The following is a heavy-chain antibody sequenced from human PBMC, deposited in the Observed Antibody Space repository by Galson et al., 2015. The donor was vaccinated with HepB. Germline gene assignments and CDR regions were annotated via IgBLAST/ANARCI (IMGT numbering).Heavy chain of an antibody. CDR3: ARGATVTPYYYYGMDV. J-gene: IGHJ6*02. Sequence: SVKVSCKASGYTFTSYYMHWVRQAPGQGLEWMGIIHPSGGSTSYAQKFQGRVTMTRDTSTSTVYMELSSLRSEDTAVYYCARGATVTPYYYYGMDVWGQGTTVTVSS. CDR2: IHPSGGST. V-gene: IGHV1-46*01. CDR1: GYTFTSYY. D-gene: IGHD4-17*01.